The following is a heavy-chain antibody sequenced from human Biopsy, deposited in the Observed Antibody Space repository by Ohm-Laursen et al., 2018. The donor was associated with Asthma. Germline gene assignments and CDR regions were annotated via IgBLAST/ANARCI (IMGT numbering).Heavy chain of an antibody. D-gene: IGHD6-19*01. CDR2: ISGSGGST. CDR3: ARGDSSGWSHYYFDY. Sequence: LRLSCTASGFTFSSYAMSWVRQAPGKGMERVSAISGSGGSTYYADSVKGRFTISRDFSKNTLHLQMHSLRVEDTAVYYCARGDSSGWSHYYFDYWGQGTLVTVSS. CDR1: GFTFSSYA. V-gene: IGHV3-23*01. J-gene: IGHJ4*02.